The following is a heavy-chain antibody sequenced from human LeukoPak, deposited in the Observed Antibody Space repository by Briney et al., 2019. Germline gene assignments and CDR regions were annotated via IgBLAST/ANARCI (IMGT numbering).Heavy chain of an antibody. V-gene: IGHV3-23*01. CDR3: ATEGFYY. CDR2: ISRSGDIT. J-gene: IGHJ4*02. Sequence: GGSLRLSCAASGAAFTKYGMKWVRQAAGAGLEYISGISRSGDITHYADSVKGRFTISRDNVQDTLYLQMNSLRADDTALYYCATEGFYYWGPGTQVTVSS. CDR1: GAAFTKYG.